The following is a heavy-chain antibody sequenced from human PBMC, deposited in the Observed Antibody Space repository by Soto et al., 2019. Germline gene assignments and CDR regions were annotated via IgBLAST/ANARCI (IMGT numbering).Heavy chain of an antibody. D-gene: IGHD4-17*01. CDR2: IKRDGSEK. Sequence: PGGSLRLSCTASGFMFGSYWMTWVRLVPGKGLQWVANIKRDGSEKYYVDFVKGRFTISIDNADNSVFLDMNNLRVDDTATYYCARVSATDYEIDYWGQGALVTVSS. CDR1: GFMFGSYW. CDR3: ARVSATDYEIDY. V-gene: IGHV3-7*03. J-gene: IGHJ4*02.